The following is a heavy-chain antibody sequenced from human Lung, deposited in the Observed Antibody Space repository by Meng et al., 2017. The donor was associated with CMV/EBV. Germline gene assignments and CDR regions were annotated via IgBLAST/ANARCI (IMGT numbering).Heavy chain of an antibody. Sequence: ASVKVSCKASGYTFTAHYFHWVRQAPGQGLEWMGWIHPRRGNTNYAQQFQGRVTLTRGTSINTGYMELTRLTSDDTAVYYCARDNNWGPDYWGQGTLVTVSS. J-gene: IGHJ4*02. CDR1: GYTFTAHY. D-gene: IGHD7-27*01. CDR3: ARDNNWGPDY. V-gene: IGHV1-2*02. CDR2: IHPRRGNT.